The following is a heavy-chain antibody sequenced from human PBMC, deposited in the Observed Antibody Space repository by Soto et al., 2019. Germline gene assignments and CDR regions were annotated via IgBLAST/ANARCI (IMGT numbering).Heavy chain of an antibody. D-gene: IGHD6-13*01. CDR1: GFTFSDYY. Sequence: GGSLRLSCAASGFTFSDYYMSWIRQAPGKGLEWVSYISSSGSTIYYADSVKGRFTISRDNAKNSLYLQMNSLRAEDTAVYYCARDALGIAAAGTTYDAFDIWGQATMVTVSS. J-gene: IGHJ3*02. CDR2: ISSSGSTI. CDR3: ARDALGIAAAGTTYDAFDI. V-gene: IGHV3-11*01.